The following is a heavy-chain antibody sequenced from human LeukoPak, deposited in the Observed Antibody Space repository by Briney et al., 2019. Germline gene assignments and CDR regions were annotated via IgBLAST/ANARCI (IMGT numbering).Heavy chain of an antibody. J-gene: IGHJ4*02. V-gene: IGHV3-23*01. CDR1: GFTFSSYA. D-gene: IGHD6-13*01. CDR2: ISGSGGST. Sequence: GGSLRLSCAASGFTFSSYAMSWVRQAPGKGLEWVSAISGSGGSTYHADSVKGRFTISRDNSKNTLYLQMNSLRAEDTAVYYCAKTIAAAGGIDYWGQGTLVTVSS. CDR3: AKTIAAAGGIDY.